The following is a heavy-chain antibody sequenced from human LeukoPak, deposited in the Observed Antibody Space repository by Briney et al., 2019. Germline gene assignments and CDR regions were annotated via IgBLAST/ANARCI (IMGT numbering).Heavy chain of an antibody. Sequence: SETLSLTCTVSGGSVSSYYWSWIRQPAGKGLEWVGHIYSSGSTNYNPSLKSRVSMSVDTSKNQFSLKLSSATAADTAVYYCARFSRGGSGSYENWFDPWGQGTLVTVSS. CDR3: ARFSRGGSGSYENWFDP. CDR1: GGSVSSYY. V-gene: IGHV4-4*07. CDR2: IYSSGST. J-gene: IGHJ5*02. D-gene: IGHD3-10*01.